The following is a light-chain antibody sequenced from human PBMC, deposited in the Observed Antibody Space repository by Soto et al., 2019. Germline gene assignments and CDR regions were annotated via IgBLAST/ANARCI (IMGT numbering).Light chain of an antibody. Sequence: QSVLTQPASVSGSPGQSITISCTGTSSDVGAYNYVSWYQQHPAKVPKLMIYDVSNRPSGVSDRFSGSKSGNTASLTISGLQAEDEADYYCSSYTPRNTRKIVFGTGTKVTVL. J-gene: IGLJ1*01. CDR3: SSYTPRNTRKIV. CDR1: SSDVGAYNY. V-gene: IGLV2-14*01. CDR2: DVS.